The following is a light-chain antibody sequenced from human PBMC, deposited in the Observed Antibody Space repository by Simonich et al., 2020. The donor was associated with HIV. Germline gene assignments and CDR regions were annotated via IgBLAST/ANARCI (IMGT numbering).Light chain of an antibody. CDR3: CSYAGSYTFVV. Sequence: QSALTQPRSVSGSPGQSVTISCTGTSSEVGGYKYVSWYQQHPGKAPKLMIYDVSKRPSGVPDRFAGSKSGNTASLTISGLQAEDEADYYCCSYAGSYTFVVFGGGTKLTVL. CDR2: DVS. J-gene: IGLJ2*01. CDR1: SSEVGGYKY. V-gene: IGLV2-11*01.